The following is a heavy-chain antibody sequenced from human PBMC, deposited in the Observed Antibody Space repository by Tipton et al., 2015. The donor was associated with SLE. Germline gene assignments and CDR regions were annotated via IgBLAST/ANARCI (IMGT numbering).Heavy chain of an antibody. CDR3: ARARGRDGYNALDI. CDR2: IYSGGST. CDR1: GFTVSSNY. V-gene: IGHV3-53*05. J-gene: IGHJ3*02. D-gene: IGHD5-24*01. Sequence: SLRLSCAASGFTVSSNYMSWVRQAPGKGLEWVSVIYSGGSTYYADSVKGRFTISRDNSKNTLYLQMNSLRAEDTAVYYCARARGRDGYNALDIWGQGTMVTVSS.